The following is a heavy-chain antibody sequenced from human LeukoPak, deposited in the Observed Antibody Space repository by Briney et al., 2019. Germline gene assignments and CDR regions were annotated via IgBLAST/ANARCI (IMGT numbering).Heavy chain of an antibody. D-gene: IGHD6-13*01. J-gene: IGHJ4*02. Sequence: GGSLRLSCAASGFTFSSYAMSWVRQAPGKGLEWVSAISGSGGSTYYADSVKGRFTISRENSKNTLYLQMNSLRAEETAVYYCAKDPSSSTKVRSADSWGQGTLVTVSS. CDR2: ISGSGGST. V-gene: IGHV3-23*01. CDR1: GFTFSSYA. CDR3: AKDPSSSTKVRSADS.